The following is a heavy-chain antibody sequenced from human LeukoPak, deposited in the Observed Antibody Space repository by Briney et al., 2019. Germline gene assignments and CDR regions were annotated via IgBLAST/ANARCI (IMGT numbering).Heavy chain of an antibody. CDR2: ISSSGSTI. J-gene: IGHJ5*02. V-gene: IGHV3-11*01. Sequence: GSLRLSCAASGFTFSDYYMSWLRQAPGKGLEWVSYISSSGSTIYYADSVKGRFTISRDNAKNSLYLQMNSLRAEDTAVYYCARDRGYVDTVNWFAPWGQETLVTVS. CDR3: ARDRGYVDTVNWFAP. CDR1: GFTFSDYY. D-gene: IGHD5-18*01.